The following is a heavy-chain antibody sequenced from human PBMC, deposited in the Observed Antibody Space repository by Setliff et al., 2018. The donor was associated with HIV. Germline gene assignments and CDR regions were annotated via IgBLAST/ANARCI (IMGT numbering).Heavy chain of an antibody. J-gene: IGHJ4*02. CDR3: ARQPLYNDYDWRSYYFDY. CDR2: MSHTGST. V-gene: IGHV4-38-2*01. CDR1: GYSISSGCY. D-gene: IGHD5-12*01. Sequence: PSETLSLTSAVSGYSISSGCYWGWIRQPPGKGLEWIGSMSHTGSTYYSPSLNSRFTISVDTSKNQFSLKLRSVTAADTAVYYCARQPLYNDYDWRSYYFDYWGQGSLVTVSS.